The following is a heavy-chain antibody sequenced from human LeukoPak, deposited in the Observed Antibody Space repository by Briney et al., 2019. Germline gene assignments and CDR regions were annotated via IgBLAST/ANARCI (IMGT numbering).Heavy chain of an antibody. Sequence: SETLSLTCAVSGGSISSHYWACLRQPPGKGLEWIGWMFFTGDTNYNTSLKSRVTISVDHSKTQFSLKLTSVTAADTAVYYCEKEGNDCGANSIDYWGRGTLVTVSS. J-gene: IGHJ4*02. CDR2: MFFTGDT. V-gene: IGHV4-59*11. CDR1: GGSISSHY. CDR3: EKEGNDCGANSIDY. D-gene: IGHD4-23*01.